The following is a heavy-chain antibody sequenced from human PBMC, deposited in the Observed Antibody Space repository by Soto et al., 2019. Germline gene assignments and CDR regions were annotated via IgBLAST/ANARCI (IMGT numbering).Heavy chain of an antibody. V-gene: IGHV1-18*01. CDR1: GYTFTSYG. Sequence: GASVKVSCKASGYTFTSYGISWVRQAPGQGLEWMGWISAYNGNTNYAQKLQGRVTMTTDTSTSTAYMELRSLRSDDTAVYYCARDWYLLLYRGDGMDVWGQGATVTVSS. D-gene: IGHD2-2*02. J-gene: IGHJ6*02. CDR3: ARDWYLLLYRGDGMDV. CDR2: ISAYNGNT.